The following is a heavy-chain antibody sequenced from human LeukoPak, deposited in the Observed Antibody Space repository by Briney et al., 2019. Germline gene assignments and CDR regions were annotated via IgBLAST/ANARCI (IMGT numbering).Heavy chain of an antibody. CDR1: GFTFSSYS. CDR2: ISSSSSYI. CDR3: ARWASSSSLFDY. D-gene: IGHD6-6*01. Sequence: GGPLRLSCAASGFTFSSYSMNWVRQAPGKGLEWVSSISSSSSYIYYADSVKGRFTISRDNAKNSLYLQMNSLRAEDTAVYYCARWASSSSLFDYWGQGTLVTVSS. V-gene: IGHV3-21*01. J-gene: IGHJ4*02.